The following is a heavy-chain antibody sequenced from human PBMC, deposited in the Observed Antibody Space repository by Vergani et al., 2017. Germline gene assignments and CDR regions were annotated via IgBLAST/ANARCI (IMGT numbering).Heavy chain of an antibody. CDR1: GFTFSDYY. V-gene: IGHV3-11*05. D-gene: IGHD4-23*01. Sequence: QVQLVESGGGLVKPGGSLRLSCAASGFTFSDYYMSWIRQAPGKGLEWVSYISSSSSYTNYADSVKGRFTISRDNAKNSLYLQMNSLRAEDTAVYYCAREDYGGNSGAFDIWGQGTMVTVSS. CDR3: AREDYGGNSGAFDI. CDR2: ISSSSSYT. J-gene: IGHJ3*02.